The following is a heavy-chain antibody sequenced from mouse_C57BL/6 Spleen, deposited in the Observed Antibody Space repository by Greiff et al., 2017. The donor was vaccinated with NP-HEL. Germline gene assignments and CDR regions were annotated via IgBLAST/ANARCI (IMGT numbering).Heavy chain of an antibody. CDR1: GYTFTSYW. J-gene: IGHJ2*01. Sequence: VQLQQPGAELVKPGASVKLSCKASGYTFTSYWMQWVKQRPGQGLEWIGEIDPSDSYTNYNQKFKGKATLTVDTSSSTAYMQLSSLTSEDSAVYYCARSEGVDYWGQGTTLTVSS. CDR3: ARSEGVDY. V-gene: IGHV1-50*01. CDR2: IDPSDSYT.